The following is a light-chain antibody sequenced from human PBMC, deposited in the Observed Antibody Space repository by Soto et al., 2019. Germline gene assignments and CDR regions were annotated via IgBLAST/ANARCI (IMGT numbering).Light chain of an antibody. V-gene: IGKV3-15*01. CDR1: QSVSNN. Sequence: EIVMTQSPATLSVSPGEIATLSFSASQSVSNNYLAWYQQKPGQAPRLLIYGASNRATGIPARFSGSGSGTEFTLTISSLQSEDFAVYYCQQYNNWPRTFGQGTKVDIK. CDR3: QQYNNWPRT. J-gene: IGKJ1*01. CDR2: GAS.